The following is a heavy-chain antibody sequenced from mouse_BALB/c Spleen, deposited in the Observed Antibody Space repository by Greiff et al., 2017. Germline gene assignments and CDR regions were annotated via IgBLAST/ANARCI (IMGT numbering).Heavy chain of an antibody. J-gene: IGHJ3*01. CDR1: GYSITSDYA. CDR3: ARGDPWFAY. V-gene: IGHV3-2*02. D-gene: IGHD3-3*01. Sequence: EVQLQESGPGLVKPSQSLSLTCTVTGYSITSDYAWTWIRQFPGNNLEWMGYISYSGSTSYNPSLKSRISITRDTSKNQFFLQLNSVTTEDTATYYCARGDPWFAYWGQGTLVTVSA. CDR2: ISYSGST.